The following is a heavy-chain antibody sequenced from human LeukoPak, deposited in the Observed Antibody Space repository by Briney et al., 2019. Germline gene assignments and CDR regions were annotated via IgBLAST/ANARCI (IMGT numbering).Heavy chain of an antibody. Sequence: GGSLRLSCAASGFTFSSYWMHWIRQAPGKGLVWVSHIHSDGIGTSYADSVRGRFTISRDNAKNTVYLQMNSLRAEDTAVYYCARDQGSFDYWGQGTLVTVSS. CDR3: ARDQGSFDY. CDR2: IHSDGIGT. V-gene: IGHV3-74*01. CDR1: GFTFSSYW. J-gene: IGHJ4*02.